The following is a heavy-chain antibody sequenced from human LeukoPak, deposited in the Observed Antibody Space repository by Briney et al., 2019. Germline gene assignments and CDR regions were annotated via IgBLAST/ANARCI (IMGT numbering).Heavy chain of an antibody. V-gene: IGHV1-18*01. J-gene: IGHJ4*02. D-gene: IGHD1-26*01. Sequence: ASVKVSCKASGFSFTTYGFSWVRQAPGQGLEWGGWISAHNGKTDSAQKFQGRVTMTTDTPTSTAYMELTSLRSDDTAEYYCARVGSSGLLGEFNYWGQGTRVTVSS. CDR2: ISAHNGKT. CDR3: ARVGSSGLLGEFNY. CDR1: GFSFTTYG.